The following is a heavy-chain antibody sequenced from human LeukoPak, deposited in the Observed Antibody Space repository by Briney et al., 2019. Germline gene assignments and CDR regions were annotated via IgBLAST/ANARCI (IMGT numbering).Heavy chain of an antibody. D-gene: IGHD4-17*01. Sequence: GSLRLSCAASGFTFSSYGMHWVRQAPGKGLEWVAVIWYDGSNEYYADSVKGRFTISRDNSKNTLYLQMNSLRAEDTAVYYCAKDCHPLKTVPYYFDYWGQGTLVTVPS. CDR2: IWYDGSNE. CDR1: GFTFSSYG. J-gene: IGHJ4*02. CDR3: AKDCHPLKTVPYYFDY. V-gene: IGHV3-33*06.